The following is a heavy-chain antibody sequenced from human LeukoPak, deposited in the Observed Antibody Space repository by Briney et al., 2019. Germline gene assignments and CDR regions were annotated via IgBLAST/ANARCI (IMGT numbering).Heavy chain of an antibody. CDR3: ARHYTMVRVGWFDP. CDR1: GGSFSGYY. J-gene: IGHJ5*02. D-gene: IGHD3-10*01. V-gene: IGHV4-34*01. Sequence: SETLSLTCAVYGGSFSGYYWSWIRQPPGKGLEWIGEINHSGSTNYNPSLKSRVTISVDTSKNQFSLKLSSVTAADTAVYYCARHYTMVRVGWFDPWGQGTLVTVSS. CDR2: INHSGST.